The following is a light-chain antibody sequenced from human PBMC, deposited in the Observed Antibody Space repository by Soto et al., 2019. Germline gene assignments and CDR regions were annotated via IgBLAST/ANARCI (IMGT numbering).Light chain of an antibody. Sequence: QSALTQPASVSGSPGQSITISCTGTSSDVGGYNYVSWYQHHPGKAPKLIIYDVSNRPSGVSIRFPGSKSDNTASLTISGLQPEDEADYHCSSYTTSNTRQIVFGTGTQLTVL. J-gene: IGLJ1*01. V-gene: IGLV2-14*03. CDR1: SSDVGGYNY. CDR2: DVS. CDR3: SSYTTSNTRQIV.